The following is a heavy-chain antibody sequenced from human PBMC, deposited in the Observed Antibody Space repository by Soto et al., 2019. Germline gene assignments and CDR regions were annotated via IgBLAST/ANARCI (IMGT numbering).Heavy chain of an antibody. CDR2: IYYSGST. CDR3: AREGKVVVAAPNYYYFDY. CDR1: GGSISSGDYY. D-gene: IGHD2-15*01. V-gene: IGHV4-30-4*01. J-gene: IGHJ4*02. Sequence: NPSETLSLTCTVSGGSISSGDYYWSWIRQPPGKGLEWIGYIYYSGSTYYNPSLKSRVTISVDTSKNQYSLKLSSVTAADTAVYYCAREGKVVVAAPNYYYFDYWGQGTLVTVSS.